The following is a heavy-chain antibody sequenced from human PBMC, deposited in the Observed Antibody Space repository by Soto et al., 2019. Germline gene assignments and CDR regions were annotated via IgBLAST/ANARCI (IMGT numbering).Heavy chain of an antibody. J-gene: IGHJ6*02. CDR3: AKDHTTRPYYGMDV. CDR2: ISYDGSNK. CDR1: GFTVSSYG. D-gene: IGHD1-1*01. V-gene: IGHV3-30*18. Sequence: QLQLVESGGGVVQPGRSLRLSCAASGFTVSSYGMHWVRQAPGKGLEWVAVISYDGSNKYYADSVKGRFTISRDNSKNTLYLQMNSLRAEDTAVYYCAKDHTTRPYYGMDVWGQGTTVTVSS.